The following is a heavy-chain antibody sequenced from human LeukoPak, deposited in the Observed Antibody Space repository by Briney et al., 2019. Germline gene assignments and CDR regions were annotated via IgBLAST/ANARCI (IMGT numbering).Heavy chain of an antibody. D-gene: IGHD3-22*01. Sequence: SETLSLTCTVSGASISSYYWSWFRQPPGKGLEWIGYIYYSGSTNYNPSLKSRVTISVDTSKNQFSLRLSSVTAADTAVYYCARHRYYYDSSGYYYQPWGQGTLVTVSS. J-gene: IGHJ5*02. CDR3: ARHRYYYDSSGYYYQP. CDR2: IYYSGST. CDR1: GASISSYY. V-gene: IGHV4-59*01.